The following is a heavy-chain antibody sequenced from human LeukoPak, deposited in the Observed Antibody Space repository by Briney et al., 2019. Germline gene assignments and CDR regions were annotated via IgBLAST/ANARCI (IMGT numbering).Heavy chain of an antibody. CDR2: IGESGVGT. CDR1: GFTFRSYA. D-gene: IGHD1-26*01. J-gene: IGHJ4*02. V-gene: IGHV3-23*01. CDR3: AKVKVGATIDY. Sequence: PGGSLRLSCAASGFTFRSYAMNWVRQAPGKGLEWVSGIGESGVGTNYADSVKGRFTSSRDNSKNTLYLQMNSLRAEDTAVYYCAKVKVGATIDYWGQGTLVTVSS.